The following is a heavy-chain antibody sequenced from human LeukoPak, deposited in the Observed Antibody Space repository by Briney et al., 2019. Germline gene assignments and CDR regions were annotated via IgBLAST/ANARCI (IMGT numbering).Heavy chain of an antibody. CDR2: FSATDGST. J-gene: IGHJ3*01. CDR3: ARAKIAAAGTGAFDV. CDR1: GFTFSSYA. V-gene: IGHV3-23*01. D-gene: IGHD6-13*01. Sequence: QTGGSLRLSCAASGFTFSSYAMTWVRQAPGKGREWVSAFSATDGSTQYAESVEGRFTISRDNSKNTLFLQMNSLGAEDTAVYYCARAKIAAAGTGAFDVWGQGTLVTVSS.